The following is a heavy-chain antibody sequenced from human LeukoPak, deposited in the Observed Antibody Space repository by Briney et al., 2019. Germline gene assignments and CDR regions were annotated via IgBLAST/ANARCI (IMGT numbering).Heavy chain of an antibody. D-gene: IGHD3-3*01. V-gene: IGHV4-39*01. J-gene: IGHJ6*02. CDR3: ARLPITKRAMDV. CDR1: GDSIRSGDSY. CDR2: IYYVGSP. Sequence: SETLSLTCSVSGDSIRSGDSYWGWIRQNPWKGLEWIGSIYYVGSPHYNPSLNSRQVTMSVDTLKNQFSLKLTSVTAADTAVYYCARLPITKRAMDVWDQGTTVTVSS.